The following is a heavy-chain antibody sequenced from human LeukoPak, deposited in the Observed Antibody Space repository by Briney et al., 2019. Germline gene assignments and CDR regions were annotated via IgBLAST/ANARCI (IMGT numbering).Heavy chain of an antibody. Sequence: GGSVKVSCKASGYTFKSHGISWVRQAPGQGLEWMGWISVYNGNTNYAQKFQGRVTMTTDTSTSTAYMELRSLRSDDTAVYYCARDKGYCSGGSCYYWFDPWGQGTLVTVSS. CDR2: ISVYNGNT. CDR3: ARDKGYCSGGSCYYWFDP. D-gene: IGHD2-15*01. V-gene: IGHV1-18*04. CDR1: GYTFKSHG. J-gene: IGHJ5*02.